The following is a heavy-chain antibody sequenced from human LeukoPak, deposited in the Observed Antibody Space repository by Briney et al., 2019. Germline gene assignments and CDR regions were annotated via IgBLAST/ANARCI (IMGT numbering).Heavy chain of an antibody. V-gene: IGHV3-74*01. CDR1: GFTFSTW. D-gene: IGHD6-19*01. J-gene: IGHJ4*02. Sequence: GGSLRLSCAASGFTFSTWMHWVRQAPGKGLVWVSRINSDGSRTTYADSVKGRFTISRDNAKNTLHLQMNSLRAEDTAVYYCARDVQAGPGYWGQGTLVTVSS. CDR2: INSDGSRT. CDR3: ARDVQAGPGY.